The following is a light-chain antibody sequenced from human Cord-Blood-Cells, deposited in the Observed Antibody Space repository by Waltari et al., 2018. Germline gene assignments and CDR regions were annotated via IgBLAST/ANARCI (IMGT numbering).Light chain of an antibody. Sequence: QSALTQPASVSGSPGQSITISCTGTSSDVGSYNLASWYQQHPGKAPKLMIYEGSKRPSGVSNRFSGSKSGNTASLTISGLQAEDEADYYCCSYAGTYVVFGGGTKLTVL. J-gene: IGLJ2*01. V-gene: IGLV2-23*01. CDR2: EGS. CDR1: SSDVGSYNL. CDR3: CSYAGTYVV.